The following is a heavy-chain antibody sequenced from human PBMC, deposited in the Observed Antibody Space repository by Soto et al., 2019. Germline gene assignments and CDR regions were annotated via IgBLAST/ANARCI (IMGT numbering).Heavy chain of an antibody. CDR3: AKAGMTWTGYYNAYYFGY. CDR2: ISGSGGST. Sequence: EGSLRLPCAASGLTFSSHAISWVRKETGKGLEWVSAISGSGGSTYYAESVKGRFTLSRDNSKNTLYLQMNSLRAEDTAVYFCAKAGMTWTGYYNAYYFGYWGQGTLVTVSS. D-gene: IGHD3-9*01. J-gene: IGHJ4*02. V-gene: IGHV3-23*01. CDR1: GLTFSSHA.